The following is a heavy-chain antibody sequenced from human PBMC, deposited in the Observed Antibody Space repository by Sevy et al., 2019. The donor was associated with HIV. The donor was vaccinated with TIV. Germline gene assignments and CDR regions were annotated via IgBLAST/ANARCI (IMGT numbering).Heavy chain of an antibody. J-gene: IGHJ5*02. CDR1: GFTFSSYS. Sequence: GGSLRLSCAASGFTFSSYSMNWVRQAPGKGLEWVSYISSSSSTIYYADSVKGRFTISRDNAKNSLYLQMNSLRDEDTAVYYCARGWGYSYGYNWFDPWGQGTLVTGSS. V-gene: IGHV3-48*02. CDR3: ARGWGYSYGYNWFDP. D-gene: IGHD5-18*01. CDR2: ISSSSSTI.